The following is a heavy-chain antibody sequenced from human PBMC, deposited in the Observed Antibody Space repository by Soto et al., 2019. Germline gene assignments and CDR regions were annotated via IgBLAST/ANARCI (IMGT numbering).Heavy chain of an antibody. D-gene: IGHD5-12*01. CDR3: ARYWSGYDSNWFDP. CDR2: IYYSGST. Sequence: SETLSLTCTVSGGSISSGGYYWSWIRQHPGKGLEWIGYIYYSGSTYYNPSLKSRVTISVDTSKNQFSLKLSSVTAADTAVYYCARYWSGYDSNWFDPWGQGTLVTVS. V-gene: IGHV4-31*03. J-gene: IGHJ5*02. CDR1: GGSISSGGYY.